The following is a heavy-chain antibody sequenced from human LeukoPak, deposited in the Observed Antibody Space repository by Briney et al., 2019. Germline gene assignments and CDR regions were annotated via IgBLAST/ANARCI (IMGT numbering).Heavy chain of an antibody. D-gene: IGHD2-8*01. Sequence: PGASVKVSCKASGYTFTGYYMHWVRQAPGQGLEWMGRINPNSGGTNYAQKFQGRATMTRDTSISTAYMELSRLRSDDTAVYYCARVHCTNGVCYLFDYWGQGTLVTVSS. CDR2: INPNSGGT. CDR1: GYTFTGYY. J-gene: IGHJ4*02. V-gene: IGHV1-2*06. CDR3: ARVHCTNGVCYLFDY.